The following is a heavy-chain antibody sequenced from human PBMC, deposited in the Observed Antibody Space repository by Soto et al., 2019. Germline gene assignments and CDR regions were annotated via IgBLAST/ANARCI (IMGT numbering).Heavy chain of an antibody. CDR1: GGSISSSSYY. CDR2: IYYSGST. J-gene: IGHJ4*02. CDR3: ASIGIAVAGTIWGRSDY. V-gene: IGHV4-39*01. Sequence: SETLSLTCTVSGGSISSSSYYWGWIRQPPGKGLEWIGSIYYSGSTYYNPSLKSRVTISVDTSKNQFSLKLSSVTAADTAVYYCASIGIAVAGTIWGRSDYWGQGTLVTVSS. D-gene: IGHD6-19*01.